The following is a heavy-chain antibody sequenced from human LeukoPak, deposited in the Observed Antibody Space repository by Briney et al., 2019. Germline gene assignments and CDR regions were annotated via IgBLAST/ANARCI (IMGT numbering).Heavy chain of an antibody. J-gene: IGHJ5*02. V-gene: IGHV4-59*08. Sequence: SETLSLTCSVSGGSISSYYWNWIRQPPGKGLEWIGYVYYSGSTNYNPSLKSRVTISVDTSKNQFSLKLSSVTAADTAVYYCARVKGRLSWFDPWGQGTLFTVSS. CDR2: VYYSGST. CDR1: GGSISSYY. CDR3: ARVKGRLSWFDP.